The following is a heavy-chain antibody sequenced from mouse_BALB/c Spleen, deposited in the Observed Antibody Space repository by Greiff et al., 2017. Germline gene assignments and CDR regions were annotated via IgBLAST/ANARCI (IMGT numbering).Heavy chain of an antibody. CDR2: IWGDGST. V-gene: IGHV2-6-7*01. CDR1: GFSLTGYG. CDR3: ARDGPADYYAMDY. J-gene: IGHJ4*01. Sequence: VQLQESGPGLVAPSQSLSITCTVSGFSLTGYGVNWVRQPPGKGLEWLGMIWGDGSTDYNSALKSRLSISKDNSKSQVFLKMNSLQTDDTARYYCARDGPADYYAMDYWGQGTSVTVSS.